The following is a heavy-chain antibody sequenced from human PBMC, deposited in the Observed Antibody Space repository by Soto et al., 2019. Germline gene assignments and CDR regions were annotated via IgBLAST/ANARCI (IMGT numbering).Heavy chain of an antibody. J-gene: IGHJ5*02. CDR1: YGTSVNYD. Sequence: PSVLIPLSCSVAYGTSVNYDWLLVRQSPEKGLEWIGYMYYNGNINYNPSLKSRVTISIDTSKNHFSLTLKSVTAADTAVYYCASGGNWFDLRVQRVQVTVSS. V-gene: IGHV4-59*01. D-gene: IGHD3-16*01. CDR3: ASGGNWFDL. CDR2: MYYNGNI.